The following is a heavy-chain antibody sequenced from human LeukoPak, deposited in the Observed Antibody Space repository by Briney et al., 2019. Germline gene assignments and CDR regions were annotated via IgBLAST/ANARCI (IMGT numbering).Heavy chain of an antibody. Sequence: GGSLRLSCAAPGFTFSSYAMSWVRQAPGKGLGWVSVISGSGGSTYYADSVKGRFTISRDNSKNTLYLQMNSLRAEDTAVYYCAKDPRFLEWLLSNWFDPWGQGTLVTVSS. V-gene: IGHV3-23*01. D-gene: IGHD3-3*01. CDR3: AKDPRFLEWLLSNWFDP. CDR2: ISGSGGST. J-gene: IGHJ5*02. CDR1: GFTFSSYA.